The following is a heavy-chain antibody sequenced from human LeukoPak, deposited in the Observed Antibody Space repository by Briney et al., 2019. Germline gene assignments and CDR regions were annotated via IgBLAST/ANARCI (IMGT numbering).Heavy chain of an antibody. CDR3: ARDNDYSGYDWFVY. D-gene: IGHD5-12*01. V-gene: IGHV1-18*01. CDR2: ITPYNGNT. Sequence: ASEKVSCKASGYTFTSYDITWVRQAPGQGLEWMGWITPYNGNTNYAQKLQGRVTMTTDTSTSTAYMELRSLRSDDTAVYYCARDNDYSGYDWFVYWGQGTLVTVSS. CDR1: GYTFTSYD. J-gene: IGHJ4*02.